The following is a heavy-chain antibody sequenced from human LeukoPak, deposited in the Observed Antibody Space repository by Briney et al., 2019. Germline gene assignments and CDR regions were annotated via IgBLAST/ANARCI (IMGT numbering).Heavy chain of an antibody. J-gene: IGHJ4*02. CDR1: GFTFSSYW. CDR3: ARDLYRIVVVPHYFDY. CDR2: IKQDGSEK. D-gene: IGHD3-22*01. Sequence: GVLRLSCAASGFTFSSYWMSWVRQALGKGLEWVANIKQDGSEKYYVDSVKGRFTISRDNAKNSLYLQMNSLRAEDTAVYYCARDLYRIVVVPHYFDYWGQGTLVTVSS. V-gene: IGHV3-7*01.